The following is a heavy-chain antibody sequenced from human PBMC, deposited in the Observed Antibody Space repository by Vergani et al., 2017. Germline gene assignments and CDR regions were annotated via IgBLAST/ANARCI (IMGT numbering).Heavy chain of an antibody. CDR3: ARSGYCAHGVCYMTYYYYMDV. CDR2: IWYDGSKE. CDR1: GFTLSSHA. J-gene: IGHJ6*03. V-gene: IGHV3-33*01. D-gene: IGHD2-8*01. Sequence: QVQLEESGGGVVQPGRSLRLSCAGSGFTLSSHAMHWVRQAPGKGLEWVAFIWYDGSKEYYADCVKGRFTISRDKSKNTLYLQMNNLRAADTAVYYCARSGYCAHGVCYMTYYYYMDVWGKGTAVTVS.